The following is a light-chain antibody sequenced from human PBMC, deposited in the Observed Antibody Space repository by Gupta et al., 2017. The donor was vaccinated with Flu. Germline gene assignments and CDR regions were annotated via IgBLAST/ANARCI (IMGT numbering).Light chain of an antibody. CDR2: DVS. J-gene: IGKJ1*01. Sequence: PSPLSVSQGDRGTITCRASQNISTYLDWYQQKPGKAPRLLIYDVSNRDTGVPARFSGSGSGTDFTLTISSLQPEDFAVYYCQQSSNWPLTFGQGTKVEIK. V-gene: IGKV3-11*01. CDR1: QNISTY. CDR3: QQSSNWPLT.